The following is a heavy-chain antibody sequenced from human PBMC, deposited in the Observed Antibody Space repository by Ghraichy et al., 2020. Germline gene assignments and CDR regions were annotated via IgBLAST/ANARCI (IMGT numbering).Heavy chain of an antibody. D-gene: IGHD6-13*01. J-gene: IGHJ4*02. Sequence: ASVKVSCKASGYTFTGYYMHWVRQAPGQGLEWMGWINPNSGGTNYAQKFQGRVTMTRDTSISTAYMELSRLRSDDTAVYYCARPIFETAAGTTHFDYWGQGTLVTVSS. CDR3: ARPIFETAAGTTHFDY. CDR2: INPNSGGT. V-gene: IGHV1-2*02. CDR1: GYTFTGYY.